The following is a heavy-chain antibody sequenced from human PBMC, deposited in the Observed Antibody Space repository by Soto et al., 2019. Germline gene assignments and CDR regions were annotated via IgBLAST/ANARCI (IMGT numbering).Heavy chain of an antibody. V-gene: IGHV4-39*07. CDR2: IYHSGST. J-gene: IGHJ5*02. D-gene: IGHD2-2*01. CDR1: GGSISGSSYY. CDR3: ARVPDR. Sequence: PSETLSLTCTVSGGSISGSSYYWGWIRQPPGKGLEWIGYIYHSGSTYYNPSLKSRVTISVDRSKNQFSLKLSSVTAADTAVYYCARVPDRWGQGTLVTVSS.